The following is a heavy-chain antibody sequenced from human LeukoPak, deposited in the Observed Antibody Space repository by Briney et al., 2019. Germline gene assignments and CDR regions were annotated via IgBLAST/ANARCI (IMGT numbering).Heavy chain of an antibody. CDR3: ASHVGYEDLDY. CDR2: IYYSGST. Sequence: SEALSLTCTVSGVSISSNGYYWGWSRQPPGEGREWIASIYYSGSTSYTPTRKSRVPISADTSKNQFSLKLSSVTAADTALYYWASHVGYEDLDYWGQGALVTVSS. D-gene: IGHD5-12*01. CDR1: GVSISSNGYY. V-gene: IGHV4-39*01. J-gene: IGHJ4*02.